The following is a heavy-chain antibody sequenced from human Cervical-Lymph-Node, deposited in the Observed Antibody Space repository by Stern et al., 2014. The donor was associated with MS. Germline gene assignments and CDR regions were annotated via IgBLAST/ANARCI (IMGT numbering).Heavy chain of an antibody. V-gene: IGHV1-69*11. CDR3: ALSSETSDRWYSLGYDL. J-gene: IGHJ5*02. CDR2: IVPVIGTP. CDR1: GCTFSKYA. D-gene: IGHD6-13*01. Sequence: QVQLVQSGAEVTKPGASVKVSCKASGCTFSKYASSWVRQAPGQGLEWMGWIVPVIGTPKDAQEFRGRVTITVAVSTSTVYMELSSLRSDDTAVYYCALSSETSDRWYSLGYDLWGQGTLVTVSS.